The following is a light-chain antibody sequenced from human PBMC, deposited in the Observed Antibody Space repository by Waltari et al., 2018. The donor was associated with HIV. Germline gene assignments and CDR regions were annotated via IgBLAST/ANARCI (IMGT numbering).Light chain of an antibody. CDR3: SSYANANIL. Sequence: QSALTQPASVSGSPGQSITISCTGTSSDVGAYNYVSWYQHHPGKAPKLIIYEVSNRPSGSSNRCSGSKSGNTASLTISGLQAEDEADYYCSSYANANILFGGGTKLTVL. CDR2: EVS. V-gene: IGLV2-14*01. CDR1: SSDVGAYNY. J-gene: IGLJ3*02.